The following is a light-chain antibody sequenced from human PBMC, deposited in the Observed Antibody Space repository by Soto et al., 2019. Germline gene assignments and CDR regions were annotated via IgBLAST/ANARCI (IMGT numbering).Light chain of an antibody. V-gene: IGKV3-20*01. J-gene: IGKJ1*01. Sequence: EIVLTQSPGTLSMSPGERATLSCRASLSISSNYLAWYQQKPGQAPRLLIYGASSRATGIPDRISGSGSGTDFTLTISRLEAEDFAVYYCQQYGSSPRTFGQGTKVEFK. CDR3: QQYGSSPRT. CDR1: LSISSNY. CDR2: GAS.